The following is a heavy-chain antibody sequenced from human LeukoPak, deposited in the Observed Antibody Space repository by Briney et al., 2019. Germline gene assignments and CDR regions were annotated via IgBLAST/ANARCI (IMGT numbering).Heavy chain of an antibody. J-gene: IGHJ4*02. D-gene: IGHD3-3*01. Sequence: GRSLRLSCAASGFTFSSYGMHWVRQAPGKGLEWVAVISYDGSNKYYADSVKGRFTISRDNSKNTLYLQMNSLRAEDTAVYYCAKDPRTSYDFWSGYLTRGYFDYWGQGTLVTVSS. CDR1: GFTFSSYG. CDR3: AKDPRTSYDFWSGYLTRGYFDY. CDR2: ISYDGSNK. V-gene: IGHV3-30*18.